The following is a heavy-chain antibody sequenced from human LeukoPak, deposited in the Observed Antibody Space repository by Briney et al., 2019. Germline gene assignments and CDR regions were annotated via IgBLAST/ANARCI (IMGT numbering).Heavy chain of an antibody. Sequence: ASVKVSFKASGYTFTSYDINWVRQATGQGLGWMGWMNPNSGNTGYAQKFQGRVTITRNTSISTAFLELGRLRSDETAVEYSAGSPWGYCSSTSCKDNWFDPWGQGTLVTVSS. CDR3: AGSPWGYCSSTSCKDNWFDP. D-gene: IGHD2-2*01. V-gene: IGHV1-8*03. CDR2: MNPNSGNT. CDR1: GYTFTSYD. J-gene: IGHJ5*02.